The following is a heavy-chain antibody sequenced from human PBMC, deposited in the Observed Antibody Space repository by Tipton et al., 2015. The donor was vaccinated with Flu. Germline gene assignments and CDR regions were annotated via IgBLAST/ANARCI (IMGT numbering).Heavy chain of an antibody. D-gene: IGHD1-26*01. CDR3: ARDPELPHTKVPYYYYYYGMDV. CDR2: ISSGSSYI. V-gene: IGHV3-21*01. Sequence: SLRLSCAASGFTFSSYSMNWVRQAPGKGLEWVSSISSGSSYIYYADSVKGRFTISRDNAKNSLYLQMNSLRAEDTAVYYCARDPELPHTKVPYYYYYYGMDVWGQGTTVTVSS. J-gene: IGHJ6*02. CDR1: GFTFSSYS.